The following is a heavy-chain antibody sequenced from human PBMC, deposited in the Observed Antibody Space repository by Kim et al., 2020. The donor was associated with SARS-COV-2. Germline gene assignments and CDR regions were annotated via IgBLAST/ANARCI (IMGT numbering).Heavy chain of an antibody. J-gene: IGHJ5*01. CDR2: IDRNSNYI. V-gene: IGHV3-21*01. Sequence: GGSLRLSCTTSGFAFDSYSMNWVRQAPGKGLEWVSYIDRNSNYIYYAHSVKGRFTISRDNAKNSLFLQMNSLRAEDTGLYYCARDNARWGSVSDYRF. D-gene: IGHD4-17*01. CDR1: GFAFDSYS. CDR3: ARDNARWGSVSDYRF.